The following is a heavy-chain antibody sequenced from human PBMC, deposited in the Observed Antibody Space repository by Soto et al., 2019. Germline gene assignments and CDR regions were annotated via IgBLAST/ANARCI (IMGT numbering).Heavy chain of an antibody. CDR3: ATGRGYSYGSPIWYFDY. D-gene: IGHD5-18*01. CDR1: GGSISSSSYY. V-gene: IGHV4-39*01. CDR2: IYYSGST. J-gene: IGHJ4*02. Sequence: SETLSLTCTVSGGSISSSSYYWGWIRQPPGKGLEWIGSIYYSGSTYYNPSLKSRVTISVDTSKNQFSLKLSSVTAADTAVYYCATGRGYSYGSPIWYFDYWAQGTLVTVSS.